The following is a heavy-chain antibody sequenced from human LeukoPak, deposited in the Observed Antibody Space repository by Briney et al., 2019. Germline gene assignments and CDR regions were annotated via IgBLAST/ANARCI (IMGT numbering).Heavy chain of an antibody. CDR1: GLTLDRYA. Sequence: PGRSLRLSCVASGLTLDRYAMHWVRQGPGKGLEWVAGFSLDTDRIDYADSVRGRFTVSKDDAKKTLYLQMNNLRTEDTALYYCTKDITPGDADVWGQGTTVTVSS. CDR3: TKDITPGDADV. V-gene: IGHV3-9*01. CDR2: FSLDTDRI. D-gene: IGHD3-16*01. J-gene: IGHJ6*02.